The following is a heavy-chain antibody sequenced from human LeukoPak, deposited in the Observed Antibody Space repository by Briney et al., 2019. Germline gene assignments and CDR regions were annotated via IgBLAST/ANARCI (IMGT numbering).Heavy chain of an antibody. V-gene: IGHV3-66*02. Sequence: PGGSLRLASAVSKFTVGSNYMRWVRQAPGKWLDWVSVLYSGGIRYYEGSVQGRFTISRDSSKNTLYLQMNYLLPEDTAVYYCASGDCTNGICPDYWGQGIQVTVSS. CDR1: KFTVGSNY. J-gene: IGHJ4*02. CDR3: ASGDCTNGICPDY. CDR2: LYSGGIR. D-gene: IGHD2-8*01.